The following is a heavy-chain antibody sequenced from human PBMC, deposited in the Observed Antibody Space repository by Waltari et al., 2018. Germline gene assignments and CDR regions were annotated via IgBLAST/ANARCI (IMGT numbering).Heavy chain of an antibody. CDR3: ARGYYDSIPAFDI. CDR1: GYSISSGYY. D-gene: IGHD3-22*01. J-gene: IGHJ3*02. CDR2: IYHSGST. Sequence: QVQLQESGPGLVKPSETLSLTCTVSGYSISSGYYWGWIRQPPGKGLEWIGSIYHSGSTYYNPSLKSRVTISVDTSKNQFSLKLSSVTAADTAVYYCARGYYDSIPAFDIWGQGTMVTVSS. V-gene: IGHV4-38-2*02.